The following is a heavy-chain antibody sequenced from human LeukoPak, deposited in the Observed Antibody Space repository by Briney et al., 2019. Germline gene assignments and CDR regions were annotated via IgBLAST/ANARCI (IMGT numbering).Heavy chain of an antibody. J-gene: IGHJ4*02. V-gene: IGHV3-23*01. CDR2: IGGSGDKT. Sequence: GGSLRLSCAASGFTFNRNAISWVRQAPGKGLEWVSTIGGSGDKTFYADSVKGRFTISRDNSKNMVHLQMNSLTGEDTALYYRVRRGDASSGWGDHDFWGQGALVTVSS. CDR3: VRRGDASSGWGDHDF. D-gene: IGHD6-19*01. CDR1: GFTFNRNA.